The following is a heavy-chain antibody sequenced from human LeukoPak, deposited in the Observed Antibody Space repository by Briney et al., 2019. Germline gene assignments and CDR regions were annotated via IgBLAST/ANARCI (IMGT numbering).Heavy chain of an antibody. CDR2: ILYDGSNK. D-gene: IGHD3-9*01. J-gene: IGHJ5*02. CDR3: ARDQDYDILTGYPSGWFDP. CDR1: GFTFSSYA. Sequence: GGSLRLSCAASGFTFSSYAMHWVRQAPGKGLEWVAVILYDGSNKYYADSVKGRFTISRDNSKNTLYLQMNSLRAEDTAVYYCARDQDYDILTGYPSGWFDPWGQGTLVTVSS. V-gene: IGHV3-30*04.